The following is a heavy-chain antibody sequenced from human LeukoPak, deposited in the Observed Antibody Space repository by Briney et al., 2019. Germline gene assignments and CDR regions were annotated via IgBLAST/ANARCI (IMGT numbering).Heavy chain of an antibody. CDR2: ISGDGGTT. D-gene: IGHD5-18*01. CDR1: GFTFDDYA. Sequence: GGSLRLSCAASGFTFDDYAMHWVRHAPGKGLEWVSLISGDGGTTSYADSVKGRFTISRDNSKNSLYLQMNSLRTEDTALYYCAKDGGNSYGFIWGQGTLVTVSS. V-gene: IGHV3-43*02. CDR3: AKDGGNSYGFI. J-gene: IGHJ4*02.